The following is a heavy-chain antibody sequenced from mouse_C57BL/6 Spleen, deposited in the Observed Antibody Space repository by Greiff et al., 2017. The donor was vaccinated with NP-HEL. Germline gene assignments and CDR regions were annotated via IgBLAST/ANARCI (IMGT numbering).Heavy chain of an antibody. CDR3: ARYRDYYGSSPCAY. J-gene: IGHJ3*01. Sequence: VQGVESGAELVRPGASVKLSCKASGYTFPDYYLNWVKQRPGQGLEWIAWLYPGSGNIYYNEKLKGKATLTAEKSSSTAYMQLSSLTSEDSAVYFCARYRDYYGSSPCAYWGQGTLVTVSA. V-gene: IGHV1-76*01. D-gene: IGHD1-1*01. CDR1: GYTFPDYY. CDR2: LYPGSGNI.